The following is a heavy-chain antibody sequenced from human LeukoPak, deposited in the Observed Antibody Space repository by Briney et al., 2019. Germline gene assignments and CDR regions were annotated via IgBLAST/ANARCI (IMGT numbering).Heavy chain of an antibody. D-gene: IGHD1-1*01. J-gene: IGHJ4*02. Sequence: PSETLSLTCAVYGGSFSGYYWSWIRQPPGKGLEWIGEINHSGSTNYNPSLKSRVTISVDTSKNQFSLELSSVTAADTAVYYCARGRGLERRFYFDYWGQGTLVTVSS. V-gene: IGHV4-34*01. CDR2: INHSGST. CDR3: ARGRGLERRFYFDY. CDR1: GGSFSGYY.